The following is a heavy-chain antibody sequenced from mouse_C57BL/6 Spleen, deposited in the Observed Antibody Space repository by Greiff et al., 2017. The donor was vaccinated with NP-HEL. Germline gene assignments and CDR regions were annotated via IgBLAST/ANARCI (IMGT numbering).Heavy chain of an antibody. D-gene: IGHD4-1*01. CDR1: GYTFTDYE. J-gene: IGHJ2*01. CDR3: TRGDWDFDY. CDR2: IDPETGGT. Sequence: QVQLQQSGAELVRPGASVTLSCKASGYTFTDYEMHWVKQTPVHGLEWIGAIDPETGGTAYNQKVKGKAILTADKSSSTAYMELRSLTSEDSAVYYCTRGDWDFDYWGQGTTLTVSS. V-gene: IGHV1-15*01.